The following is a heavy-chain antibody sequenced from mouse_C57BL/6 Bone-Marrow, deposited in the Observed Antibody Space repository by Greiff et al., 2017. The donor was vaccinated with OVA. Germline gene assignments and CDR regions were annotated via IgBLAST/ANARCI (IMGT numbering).Heavy chain of an antibody. CDR1: GYTFTSYW. J-gene: IGHJ3*01. V-gene: IGHV1-50*01. Sequence: QVQLQQPGAELVKPGASVKLSCKASGYTFTSYWMQWVKQRPGQGLEWIGEIDPSDSYTNYNQKFKGKATLTVDTSSSPAYMQLSSLTSEDSAVYYCASLGSRAWFAYWGQGTLVTVSA. CDR2: IDPSDSYT. D-gene: IGHD1-1*01. CDR3: ASLGSRAWFAY.